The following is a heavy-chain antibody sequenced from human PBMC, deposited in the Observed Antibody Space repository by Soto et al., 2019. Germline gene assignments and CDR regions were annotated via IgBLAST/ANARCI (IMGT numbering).Heavy chain of an antibody. D-gene: IGHD6-25*01. V-gene: IGHV1-2*02. Sequence: ASVKVSCKASGYTFSDYYMHWVRQAPGQGLEFMGWINANNGGAGSAQQFQGRVTVTRDTSITTVYMELSNLRSDDTAVYYCAREGGSETLQPSYNWFDTWGQGTLVTVSS. CDR3: AREGGSETLQPSYNWFDT. CDR1: GYTFSDYY. J-gene: IGHJ5*02. CDR2: INANNGGA.